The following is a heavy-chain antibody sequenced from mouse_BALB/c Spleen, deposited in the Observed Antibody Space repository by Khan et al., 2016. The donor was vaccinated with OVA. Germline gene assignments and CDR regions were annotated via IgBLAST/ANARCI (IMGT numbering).Heavy chain of an antibody. J-gene: IGHJ3*01. V-gene: IGHV1-37*01. CDR3: ARGGYGTFAF. CDR1: GYSFTGYI. D-gene: IGHD2-1*01. Sequence: VRLQQSGPELVKPGASMKISCKASGYSFTGYILNWVKQSHGKNLEWIGLINPNNGDPSYNQKFKGKATLTIDKSSNTAYMELLSLTSEDSAVYCCARGGYGTFAFWGQGTLVTVSA. CDR2: INPNNGDP.